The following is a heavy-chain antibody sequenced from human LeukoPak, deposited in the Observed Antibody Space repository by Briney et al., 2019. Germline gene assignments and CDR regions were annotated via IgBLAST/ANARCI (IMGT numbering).Heavy chain of an antibody. CDR2: ISYDGSNK. J-gene: IGHJ5*02. D-gene: IGHD3-10*01. Sequence: GGTLRLSCAASGFTFSSYAMHWVRQAPGKGLEWVAVISYDGSNKYYADSVKGRFTISRDNSKNTLYLQMNSLRAEDTAVYYCARARSGANWFDPWGQGTLVTVSS. V-gene: IGHV3-30*04. CDR1: GFTFSSYA. CDR3: ARARSGANWFDP.